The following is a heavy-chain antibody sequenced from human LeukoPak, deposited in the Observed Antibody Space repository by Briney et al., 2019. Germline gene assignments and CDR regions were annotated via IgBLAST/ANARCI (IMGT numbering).Heavy chain of an antibody. J-gene: IGHJ4*02. V-gene: IGHV3-64D*06. D-gene: IGHD1-26*01. Sequence: QSGGSLRLSCSASGFSFSTYAMHWVRQAPGKGLEYVSAVGSNGGNTYYADSVKGGFTISRDNYKNTLYLQMSSRRGEDTAVYYCCYDVSGSYSENWGQGTLVTVSS. CDR2: VGSNGGNT. CDR1: GFSFSTYA. CDR3: CYDVSGSYSEN.